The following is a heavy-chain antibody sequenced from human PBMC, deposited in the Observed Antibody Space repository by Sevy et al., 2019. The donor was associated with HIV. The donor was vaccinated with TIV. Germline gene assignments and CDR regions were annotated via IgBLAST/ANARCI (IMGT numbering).Heavy chain of an antibody. Sequence: GESLKISCAASGFTFSTYTMNWVHQAPGKGLEWVSAISGSGGSTYYADSVEGRFTISRDKSKNTVFLQMNSLRAEDTAIYYCAKGDRTFYGMDVWGQGTTVTVSS. V-gene: IGHV3-23*01. CDR2: ISGSGGST. D-gene: IGHD2-15*01. CDR1: GFTFSTYT. CDR3: AKGDRTFYGMDV. J-gene: IGHJ6*02.